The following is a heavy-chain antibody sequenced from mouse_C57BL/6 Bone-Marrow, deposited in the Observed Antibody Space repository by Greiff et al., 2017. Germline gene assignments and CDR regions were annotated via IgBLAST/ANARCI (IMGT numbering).Heavy chain of an antibody. Sequence: EVMLVESGEGLVKPGGSLKLSCAASGFTFSSYAMSWVRQTPEKRLEWVAYISSGGDYTYYADTVKGRFTISRDNARNTLYLQMSSLKSEDTAMYYCTRPDRSGYWFAYWGQGTLVTVSA. CDR2: ISSGGDYT. CDR3: TRPDRSGYWFAY. V-gene: IGHV5-9-1*02. CDR1: GFTFSSYA. J-gene: IGHJ3*01. D-gene: IGHD3-2*02.